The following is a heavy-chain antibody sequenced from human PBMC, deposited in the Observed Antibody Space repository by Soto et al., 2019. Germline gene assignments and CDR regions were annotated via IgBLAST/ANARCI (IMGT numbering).Heavy chain of an antibody. Sequence: QVQLVQSGAEVKKPGSSVKVSCKASGGTFSSYAISWVRQAPGQGLEWMGGIIPIFGTANYAQKFQGRVTITADESTSTAYMELSSLRSEDTAMYYCASSNYYDSSGYYEHFDYWGQGTLVTVSS. D-gene: IGHD3-22*01. CDR1: GGTFSSYA. CDR3: ASSNYYDSSGYYEHFDY. CDR2: IIPIFGTA. V-gene: IGHV1-69*12. J-gene: IGHJ4*02.